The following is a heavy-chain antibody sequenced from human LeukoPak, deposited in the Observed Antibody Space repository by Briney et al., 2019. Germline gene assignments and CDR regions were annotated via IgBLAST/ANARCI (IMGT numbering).Heavy chain of an antibody. D-gene: IGHD3-16*01. CDR1: GFTFDDYA. V-gene: IGHV3-9*01. J-gene: IGHJ4*02. CDR3: ARRTDVGGAGYYFDY. Sequence: GGSLRLSCAASGFTFDDYAMHWVRQAPGKGLEWVSGIGWNSGSIGYADSVKGRFTISRDNAKNSLYLQMNGLRAGDTAVYYCARRTDVGGAGYYFDYWGQGTLVTVSS. CDR2: IGWNSGSI.